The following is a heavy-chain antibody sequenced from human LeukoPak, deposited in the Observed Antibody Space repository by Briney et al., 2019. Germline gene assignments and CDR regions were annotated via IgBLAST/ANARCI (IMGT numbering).Heavy chain of an antibody. CDR1: GGSISSYY. D-gene: IGHD2-2*01. CDR3: ARQLGYCSSTSCVVWFDP. Sequence: PSETLSLTCTVSGGSISSYYWSWIRQPPGKGLEWIGYIYYSGSTNYNPSLKSRVTISVDTSKNQFSLKLSSVTAADTAVHYCARQLGYCSSTSCVVWFDPWGQGTLVTVSS. CDR2: IYYSGST. J-gene: IGHJ5*02. V-gene: IGHV4-59*08.